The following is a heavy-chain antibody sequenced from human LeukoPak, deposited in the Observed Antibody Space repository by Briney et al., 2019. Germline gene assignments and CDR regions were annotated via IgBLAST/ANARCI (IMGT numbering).Heavy chain of an antibody. V-gene: IGHV1-3*03. CDR1: VYTFTSYA. CDR2: INAGNGNT. CDR3: ARSRYYDGSGIDY. J-gene: IGHJ4*02. Sequence: ASVKVSCKASVYTFTSYAMHWVRQAPGQRLEWMGWINAGNGNTKYSQEFQGRVTITRDTSASTAYMKLSSLRSEDMAVYYCARSRYYDGSGIDYWGQGTLVTVSS. D-gene: IGHD3-22*01.